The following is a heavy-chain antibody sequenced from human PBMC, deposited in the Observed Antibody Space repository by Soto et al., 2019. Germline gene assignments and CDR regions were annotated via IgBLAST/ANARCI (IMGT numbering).Heavy chain of an antibody. V-gene: IGHV4-30-2*01. CDR3: AAGGGLPRYS. J-gene: IGHJ4*02. CDR2: IYHSGST. D-gene: IGHD5-12*01. CDR1: GGSISSGGYS. Sequence: QLQLQESGSGLVKPSQTLSLTCAVSGGSISSGGYSWCWIRQPPGKGLEWIGYIYHSGSTYYNPSLKSRVTISVDRSKIHFSLKLSSVTDADTAVYYCAAGGGLPRYSWGQGTLVTVSS.